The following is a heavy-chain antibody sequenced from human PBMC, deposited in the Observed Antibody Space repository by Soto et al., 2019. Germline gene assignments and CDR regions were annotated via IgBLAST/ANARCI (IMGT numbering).Heavy chain of an antibody. J-gene: IGHJ4*02. CDR1: GGSFSGYY. Sequence: QVQLQQWGAGLLKPSETLSLTCAVYGGSFSGYYWSWIRQPPGKGLEWIGEINHSGSTNYNPSLKSRVTISVDTSKNQFSLTLSSVTAADTAVYYCARAGPTGTTKVDFDYWGQGTLVTVSS. D-gene: IGHD1-1*01. V-gene: IGHV4-34*01. CDR3: ARAGPTGTTKVDFDY. CDR2: INHSGST.